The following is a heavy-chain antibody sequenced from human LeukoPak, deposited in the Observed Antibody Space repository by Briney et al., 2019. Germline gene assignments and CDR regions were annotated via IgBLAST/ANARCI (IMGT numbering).Heavy chain of an antibody. CDR3: ARREVGGYYSFDY. Sequence: PGRSLRLSCAASGFTFDDYAMHWVRQAPGKGLEWVSGISWNSGSIGYADSVKGRFTISRDNAKNSLYLQMNSLRAEDTAVYYCARREVGGYYSFDYWGQGTLVTVSS. V-gene: IGHV3-9*01. D-gene: IGHD3-22*01. CDR2: ISWNSGSI. J-gene: IGHJ4*02. CDR1: GFTFDDYA.